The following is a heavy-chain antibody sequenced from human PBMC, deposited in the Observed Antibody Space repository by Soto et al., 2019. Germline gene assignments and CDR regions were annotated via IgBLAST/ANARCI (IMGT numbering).Heavy chain of an antibody. CDR2: IYPGDSDT. CDR1: GYSFTSYW. D-gene: IGHD3-10*01. V-gene: IGHV5-51*01. J-gene: IGHJ4*02. Sequence: GESLKISCQGSGYSFTSYWIGWVRQMPGKGLEWMGIIYPGDSDTRYSPSFQGQVTISADKSISTAYLQWSSLKASDTAMYYCARSRSYYPTCFDYWGQGTLVTVSS. CDR3: ARSRSYYPTCFDY.